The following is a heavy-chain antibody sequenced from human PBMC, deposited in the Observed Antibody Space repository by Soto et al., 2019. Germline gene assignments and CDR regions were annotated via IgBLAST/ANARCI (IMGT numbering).Heavy chain of an antibody. CDR2: INPNSGGT. CDR1: GYTFTGYY. D-gene: IGHD5-18*01. CDR3: ARALLIGGTATREGFDY. Sequence: GASVKVSCKASGYTFTGYYMHWVRQAPGQGLEWMGWINPNSGGTNYAQKFQGWVTMTRDTSISTAYMELSRLRSDDTAVYYCARALLIGGTATREGFDYWGQGTLVTVSS. V-gene: IGHV1-2*04. J-gene: IGHJ4*02.